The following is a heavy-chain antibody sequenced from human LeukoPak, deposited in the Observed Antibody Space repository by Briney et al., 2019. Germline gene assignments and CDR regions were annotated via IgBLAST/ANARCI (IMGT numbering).Heavy chain of an antibody. Sequence: PSETQSLTCTVSGGSISSYYWSWIRQPPGKGLEWIGYIYYSGSTNYNPSLKSRVTISVDTSKNQFSLKLSSVTAADTAVYYCARESPPPRYSSSWYLNYYYYGMDVWGQGTTVTVSS. V-gene: IGHV4-59*01. CDR2: IYYSGST. CDR3: ARESPPPRYSSSWYLNYYYYGMDV. J-gene: IGHJ6*02. CDR1: GGSISSYY. D-gene: IGHD6-13*01.